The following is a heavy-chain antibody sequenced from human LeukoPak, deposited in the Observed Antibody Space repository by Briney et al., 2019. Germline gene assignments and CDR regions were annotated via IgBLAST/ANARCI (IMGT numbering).Heavy chain of an antibody. CDR2: IYYSGNT. CDR1: GDSISNSNYY. V-gene: IGHV4-39*07. J-gene: IGHJ6*03. Sequence: SETLSLTCTVSGDSISNSNYYWGWIRQPPGKGLEWIGNIYYSGNTYYNPSLKSRVTMSVDTSKNRFSLKLSSVTAADTAVYYCARRVLEYGSGSYPNYYYYYMDVWGKGTTVTISS. D-gene: IGHD3-10*01. CDR3: ARRVLEYGSGSYPNYYYYYMDV.